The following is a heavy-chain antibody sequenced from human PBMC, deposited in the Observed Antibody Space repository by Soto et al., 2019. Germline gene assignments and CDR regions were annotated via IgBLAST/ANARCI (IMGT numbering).Heavy chain of an antibody. CDR2: TSSDGTDN. J-gene: IGHJ3*02. V-gene: IGHV3-30*04. CDR1: GFTFSSYA. D-gene: IGHD2-2*01. CDR3: ARTYECAKSACYRAFDI. Sequence: QVQLVESGGGVILPGGSLRLSCAASGFTFSSYAMHWVRQAPGTGPEWVAATSSDGTDNVYADSVRGRFTISRDNSKNTLYLQMNSLRSEDAAVYYCARTYECAKSACYRAFDIWGQGTMVTVSS.